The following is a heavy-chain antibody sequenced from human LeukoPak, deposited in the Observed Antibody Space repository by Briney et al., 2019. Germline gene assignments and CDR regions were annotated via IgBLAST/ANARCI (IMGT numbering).Heavy chain of an antibody. Sequence: GGSLRLSCLTSGFTLSTNAMSWVRQAPGKGLEWSSGISGSGASTYYADSVKGRFTISRDDSRNTLYLQMNSLRGDDTAVYYCAKDVGKWESLHFFDYWGQGTLVTVSS. J-gene: IGHJ4*02. CDR1: GFTLSTNA. CDR2: ISGSGAST. V-gene: IGHV3-23*01. CDR3: AKDVGKWESLHFFDY. D-gene: IGHD1-26*01.